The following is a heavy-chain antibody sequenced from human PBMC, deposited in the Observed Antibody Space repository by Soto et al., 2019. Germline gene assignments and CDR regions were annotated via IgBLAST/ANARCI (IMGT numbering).Heavy chain of an antibody. Sequence: ASVKVSCKASGYTFTGYYMHCVLQAPGQGLEWMGWINPSSGGTNYAQKFQGRVTMTRDTSISAAYMELSRLRSDDTAVYYCARRYSIKEYWFDYWGQGTLVTVSS. D-gene: IGHD2-8*02. J-gene: IGHJ4*02. V-gene: IGHV1-2*02. CDR1: GYTFTGYY. CDR3: ARRYSIKEYWFDY. CDR2: INPSSGGT.